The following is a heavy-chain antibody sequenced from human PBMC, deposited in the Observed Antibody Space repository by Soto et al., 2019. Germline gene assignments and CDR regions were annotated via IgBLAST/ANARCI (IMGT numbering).Heavy chain of an antibody. CDR1: VFTFSGSA. D-gene: IGHD2-15*01. Sequence: WWSLRLSCSASVFTFSGSAMHWFRQASGKGLEWVGRIRNKANSYATAYAASVKGRFTISRDDSKNTAYLQMNSLKTEDTAVYFCTSHSPEDMIRNWGQGTPVTVSS. J-gene: IGHJ4*02. CDR3: TSHSPEDMIRN. CDR2: IRNKANSYAT. V-gene: IGHV3-73*01.